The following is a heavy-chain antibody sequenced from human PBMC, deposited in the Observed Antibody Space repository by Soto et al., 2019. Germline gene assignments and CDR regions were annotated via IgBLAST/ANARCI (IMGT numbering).Heavy chain of an antibody. CDR1: GFTFSSYS. J-gene: IGHJ5*02. CDR2: ISSSSSYI. CDR3: ARVGEDCSGGSCYSPGWFDP. Sequence: GGSLRLSCAASGFTFSSYSMNWVRQAPGKGLGWVSSISSSSSYIYYADSVKGRFTISRDNAKNSLYLQMNSLRAEDTAVYYCARVGEDCSGGSCYSPGWFDPWGQGTLVTVSS. V-gene: IGHV3-21*01. D-gene: IGHD2-15*01.